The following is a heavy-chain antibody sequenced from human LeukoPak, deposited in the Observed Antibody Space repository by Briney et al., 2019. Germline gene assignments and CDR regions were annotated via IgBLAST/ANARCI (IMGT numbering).Heavy chain of an antibody. Sequence: PSETLSLTCTVSGDSISSTTYYWGWIRQSPGKGLEWIGSIYFSGTTYYTPSLKSRVTISVDTSKNQLFLRLSSMTAADTAVYYCASGDYNIGWFDPWGQGTLVIVSS. V-gene: IGHV4-39*01. CDR2: IYFSGTT. CDR1: GDSISSTTYY. D-gene: IGHD2-21*01. J-gene: IGHJ5*02. CDR3: ASGDYNIGWFDP.